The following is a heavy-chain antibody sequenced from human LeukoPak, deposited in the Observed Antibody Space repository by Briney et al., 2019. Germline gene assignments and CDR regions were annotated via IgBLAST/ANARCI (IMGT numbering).Heavy chain of an antibody. CDR1: GGSFSGYY. CDR2: INHSGST. V-gene: IGHV4-34*01. D-gene: IGHD1-26*01. Sequence: PSETLSLTCAVYGGSFSGYYWSWIRQPPGKGLEWIGEINHSGSTNYNPSLKSRVTISVDTSKNQFSLKLSSVTAADTAVYYCAREKSFGSPPYFDYWGQGTLVTVSS. CDR3: AREKSFGSPPYFDY. J-gene: IGHJ4*02.